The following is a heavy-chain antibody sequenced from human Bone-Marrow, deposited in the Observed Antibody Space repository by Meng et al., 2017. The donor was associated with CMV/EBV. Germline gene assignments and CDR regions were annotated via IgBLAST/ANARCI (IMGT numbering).Heavy chain of an antibody. CDR3: ARDRLHCSSSSCYII. D-gene: IGHD2-2*02. CDR1: GGSISSSTYH. Sequence: ESLKISCTVSGGSISSSTYHWGWIRQPPGKGLEWIGSIHNSGTTYYNPSLKSRVTISVDPSKNQFSLKMSSVSAADTAVYYCARDRLHCSSSSCYIIWGQGTLVTVSS. V-gene: IGHV4-39*07. J-gene: IGHJ4*02. CDR2: IHNSGTT.